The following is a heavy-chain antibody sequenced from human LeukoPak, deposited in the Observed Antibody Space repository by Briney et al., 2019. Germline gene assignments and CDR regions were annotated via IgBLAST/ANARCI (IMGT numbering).Heavy chain of an antibody. CDR2: IYNSRTT. J-gene: IGHJ4*02. D-gene: IGHD3-10*01. Sequence: SETLSLTCTVSGGSISGFYWGWIRQPPGKGLEWIGYIYNSRTTNSNPSLKSRVTISVDTSKNQFSLNLSSVTAADTAVYYCARLGGLPGYYFDYWGQGTLVTVSS. CDR1: GGSISGFY. V-gene: IGHV4-59*08. CDR3: ARLGGLPGYYFDY.